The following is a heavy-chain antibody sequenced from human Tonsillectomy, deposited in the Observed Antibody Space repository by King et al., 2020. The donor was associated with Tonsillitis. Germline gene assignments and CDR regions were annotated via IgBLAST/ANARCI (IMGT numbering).Heavy chain of an antibody. CDR1: GFSLSNARMG. CDR3: ARIVTLVTMPDYYYGMDV. D-gene: IGHD2-21*02. J-gene: IGHJ6*02. V-gene: IGHV2-26*01. CDR2: IFSNDEK. Sequence: TLKESGPVLVKPTETLTLTCTVSGFSLSNARMGVSWIRQPPGKALQWLAHIFSNDEKSHSTSLKSRLTISKDTSKSQVVLTMTNMDPVDTATYYCARIVTLVTMPDYYYGMDVWGQGTTVTVSS.